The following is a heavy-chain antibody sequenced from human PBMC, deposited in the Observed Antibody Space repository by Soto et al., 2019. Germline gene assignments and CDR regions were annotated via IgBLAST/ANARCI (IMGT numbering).Heavy chain of an antibody. D-gene: IGHD4-17*01. CDR2: ISSSSSTI. CDR3: ASAYGDYGPHNRWGAFDI. CDR1: GFTFSSYS. J-gene: IGHJ3*02. V-gene: IGHV3-48*01. Sequence: GGSLRLSCAASGFTFSSYSMNWVRQAPGKGLEWVSYISSSSSTIYYADSVKGRFTISRDNAKNSLYLQMNSLRAEDTAVYYCASAYGDYGPHNRWGAFDIWGQGTMVTVSS.